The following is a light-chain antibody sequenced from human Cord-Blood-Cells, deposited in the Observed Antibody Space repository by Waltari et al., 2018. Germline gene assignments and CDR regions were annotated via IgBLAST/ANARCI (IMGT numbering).Light chain of an antibody. Sequence: EIVMTQSPATLSVSPGERATLSCRASQSVSSNLAWYQQKPGQAPRLLIYGPSTRATGIPARFSGSGSGTEFTLTFSSRQSEDFAVYYSQQYNNWPRTFGQGTKVEIK. CDR2: GPS. J-gene: IGKJ1*01. V-gene: IGKV3-15*01. CDR3: QQYNNWPRT. CDR1: QSVSSN.